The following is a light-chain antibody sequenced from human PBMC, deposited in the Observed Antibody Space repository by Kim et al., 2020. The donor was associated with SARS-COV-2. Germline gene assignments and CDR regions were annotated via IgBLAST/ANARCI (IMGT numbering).Light chain of an antibody. V-gene: IGLV1-44*01. CDR1: SSNVGSKH. J-gene: IGLJ3*02. CDR3: AVRDDGLNPGV. Sequence: GLSATHTGPGSSSNVGSKHEVCYQQHPGAAPNPLLYSYQQRPPRIPDRLSCSRSGTSASPAISGLQSEDEAESYCAVRDDGLNPGVFGGGTQLTVL. CDR2: SYQ.